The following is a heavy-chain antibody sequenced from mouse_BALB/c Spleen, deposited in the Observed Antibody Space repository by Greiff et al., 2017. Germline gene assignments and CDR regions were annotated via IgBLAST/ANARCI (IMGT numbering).Heavy chain of an antibody. CDR1: GYTFTDYY. J-gene: IGHJ4*01. Sequence: VKLMESGAELARPGASVKLSCKASGYTFTDYYINWVKQRTGQGLEWIGEIYPGSGNTYYNEKFKGKATLTADKSSSTAYMQLSSLTSEDSAVYFCARKNYGSTYAMDYWGQGTSVTVSS. V-gene: IGHV1-77*01. D-gene: IGHD1-1*01. CDR3: ARKNYGSTYAMDY. CDR2: IYPGSGNT.